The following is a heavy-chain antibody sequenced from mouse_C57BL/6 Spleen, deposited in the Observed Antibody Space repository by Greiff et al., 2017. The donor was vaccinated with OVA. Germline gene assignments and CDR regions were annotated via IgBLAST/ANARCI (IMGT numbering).Heavy chain of an antibody. J-gene: IGHJ1*03. Sequence: VQLQQPGAELVMPGASVKLSCKASGYTFTSYWMHWVKQRPGQGLEWIGEIDPSDSDTNYNQKFKGKSTLTVDKSSSKAYMQLSSLTSDDSAVYYCASQISIYYYGSSSFRWYFDVWGTGTTVTVSS. CDR2: IDPSDSDT. D-gene: IGHD1-1*01. V-gene: IGHV1-69*01. CDR1: GYTFTSYW. CDR3: ASQISIYYYGSSSFRWYFDV.